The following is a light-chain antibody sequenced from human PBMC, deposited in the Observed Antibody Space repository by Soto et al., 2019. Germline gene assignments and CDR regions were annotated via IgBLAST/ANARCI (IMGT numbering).Light chain of an antibody. J-gene: IGKJ1*01. CDR2: GAS. V-gene: IGKV3-15*01. CDR1: QSVSSN. CDR3: QQYKNWPRT. Sequence: EIVMTQSPATLSVSAGERATLSCRASQSVSSNLPWYQQKPGQAPRLLIYGASTRATGIPARFSGSGSGTEFSLTISSLQSEDFAVYYCQQYKNWPRTFGQGTKVDI.